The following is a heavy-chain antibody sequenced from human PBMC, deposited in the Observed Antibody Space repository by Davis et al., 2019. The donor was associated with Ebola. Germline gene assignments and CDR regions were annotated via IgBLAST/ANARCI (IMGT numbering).Heavy chain of an antibody. D-gene: IGHD6-19*01. V-gene: IGHV1-8*01. CDR1: GYTFTSHD. Sequence: AASVKVSCKTSGYTFTSHDINWVRQATGQGLEWMGWMNPYSGNTGYAQKFQGRVAITRNTSISTAYVELSSLRPEDTAMYYCARRVGSSGWFKFDYWGQGALVTVSS. CDR3: ARRVGSSGWFKFDY. CDR2: MNPYSGNT. J-gene: IGHJ4*02.